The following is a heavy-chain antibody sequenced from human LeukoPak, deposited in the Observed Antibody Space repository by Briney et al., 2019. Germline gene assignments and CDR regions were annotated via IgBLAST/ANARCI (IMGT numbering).Heavy chain of an antibody. D-gene: IGHD3-16*01. CDR3: AREDRSFRGAKIGLDY. V-gene: IGHV1-18*01. CDR1: GYTFTSYG. J-gene: IGHJ4*02. Sequence: ASVKVSCKASGYTFTSYGISWVRQAPGRGLEWMGWISAYNGNTNYAQKLQGRVTMTTDTSTSTAYTELRSLRSDYTAVYHCAREDRSFRGAKIGLDYWGQGTLVTVSS. CDR2: ISAYNGNT.